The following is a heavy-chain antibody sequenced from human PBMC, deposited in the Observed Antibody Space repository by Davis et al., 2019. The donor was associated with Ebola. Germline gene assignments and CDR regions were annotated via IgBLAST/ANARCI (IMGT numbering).Heavy chain of an antibody. D-gene: IGHD3-16*01. CDR2: IIPILGTA. CDR3: ASGLQLGLGGYFDY. CDR1: GGTFSSYA. J-gene: IGHJ4*02. Sequence: SVKVSCKASGGTFSSYAISWVRQAPGQGLEWMGGIIPILGTANYAQKFQGRVTITADESTSTAYMELSSLRSEDTAVYYCASGLQLGLGGYFDYWGQGTLVTVSS. V-gene: IGHV1-69*13.